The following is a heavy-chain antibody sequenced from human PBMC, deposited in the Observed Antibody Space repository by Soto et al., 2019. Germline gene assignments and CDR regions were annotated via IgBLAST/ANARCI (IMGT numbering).Heavy chain of an antibody. Sequence: EVQLVESGGGLVQPGGSLRLSCAASGFTFSSYSMNWVRQAPGKGLEWVSYISSSSSTIYYADSVKGRFTISRDNAKNSLYLQMNSLRDEDTAVYYCARDPLGIVGRGAFAIWGQGTMVTVSS. CDR2: ISSSSSTI. J-gene: IGHJ3*02. CDR3: ARDPLGIVGRGAFAI. V-gene: IGHV3-48*02. CDR1: GFTFSSYS. D-gene: IGHD3-22*01.